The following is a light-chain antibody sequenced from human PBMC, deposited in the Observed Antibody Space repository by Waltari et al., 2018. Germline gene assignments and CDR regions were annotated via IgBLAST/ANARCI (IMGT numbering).Light chain of an antibody. Sequence: DIQMTQSPSTLSASVGDGVTITCRASQRISNWVAWYQQKPGKAPHLLIYKASTSEGGVPSRFSGSGSGTEFTLTISSLQPDDFATYYCQQYNSFSFTFGPGTKVDI. J-gene: IGKJ3*01. CDR2: KAS. CDR3: QQYNSFSFT. CDR1: QRISNW. V-gene: IGKV1-5*03.